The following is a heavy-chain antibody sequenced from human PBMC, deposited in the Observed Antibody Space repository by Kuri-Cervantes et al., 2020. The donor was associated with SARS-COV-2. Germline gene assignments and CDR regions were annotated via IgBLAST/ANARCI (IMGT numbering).Heavy chain of an antibody. D-gene: IGHD6-19*01. CDR2: INPNSGGT. Sequence: ASVKVSCKASGGTFSSYAISWVRQAPGQGLEWMGWINPNSGGTNYAQKFQGRVTMTRDTSISTAYMELSRLRSDDSAVYYCARGFNSAVAGTYWFDPWGQGTLVTVSS. V-gene: IGHV1-2*02. J-gene: IGHJ5*02. CDR1: GGTFSSYA. CDR3: ARGFNSAVAGTYWFDP.